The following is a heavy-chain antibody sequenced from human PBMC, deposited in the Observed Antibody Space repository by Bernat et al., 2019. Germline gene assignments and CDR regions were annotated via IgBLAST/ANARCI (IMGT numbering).Heavy chain of an antibody. D-gene: IGHD4-17*01. CDR2: ISYDGSNK. Sequence: QVQLVESGGGVVQPGRSLRLSCAASGFTFSSYGMHWVRQAPGKGLEGVAVISYDGSNKYYADSVKGRFTISRDNSKNTLYLQMNSLRAEDTAVYYCAKDYGDYTSVSDYWGQGTLVTVSS. J-gene: IGHJ4*02. CDR3: AKDYGDYTSVSDY. V-gene: IGHV3-30*18. CDR1: GFTFSSYG.